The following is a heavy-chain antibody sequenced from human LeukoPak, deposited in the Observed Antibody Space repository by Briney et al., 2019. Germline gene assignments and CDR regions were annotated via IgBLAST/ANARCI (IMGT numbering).Heavy chain of an antibody. CDR1: GGSFSGYY. CDR3: ASILTMVRGVPIDT. CDR2: INHSGST. J-gene: IGHJ5*02. V-gene: IGHV4-34*01. D-gene: IGHD3-10*01. Sequence: SETLSPTCAVYGGSFSGYYWSWIRQPPGQGLEWIGEINHSGSTNYNPSLRSRVTISVDTSKNQFSLKLSSVTAADTAVYYCASILTMVRGVPIDTWGQGNPGTVSS.